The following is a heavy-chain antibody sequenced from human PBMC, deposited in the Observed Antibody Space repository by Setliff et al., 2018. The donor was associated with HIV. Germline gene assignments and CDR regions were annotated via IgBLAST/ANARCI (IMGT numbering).Heavy chain of an antibody. CDR1: GDSVSSNSAA. D-gene: IGHD1-1*01. CDR2: TYYRSKWYS. Sequence: SQTLSLTCAISGDSVSSNSAAWNWIRQSPSRGLEWLGRTYYRSKWYSDYTVSVKSRITINPDTFKNQFSLQLNSVTPEDTAVYYCARDSGVSSNSNDAFDIWGQGTMVTVSS. J-gene: IGHJ3*02. CDR3: ARDSGVSSNSNDAFDI. V-gene: IGHV6-1*01.